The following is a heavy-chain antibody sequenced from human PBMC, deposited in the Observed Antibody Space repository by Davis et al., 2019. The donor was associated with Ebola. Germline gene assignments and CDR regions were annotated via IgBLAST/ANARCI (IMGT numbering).Heavy chain of an antibody. CDR3: ARDSGEWELLLAGDY. J-gene: IGHJ4*02. CDR2: ISSSSSYT. Sequence: GESLKISCAASGFTFSDYYMSWIRQAPGKGLEWVSYISSSSSYTNYADSVKGRFTISRDNSKNTLYLQMNSLRAEDTAVYYCARDSGEWELLLAGDYWGQGTLVTVSS. D-gene: IGHD1-26*01. V-gene: IGHV3-11*06. CDR1: GFTFSDYY.